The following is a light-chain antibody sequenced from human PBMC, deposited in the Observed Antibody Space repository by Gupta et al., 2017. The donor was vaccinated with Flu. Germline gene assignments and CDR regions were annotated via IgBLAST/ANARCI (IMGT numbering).Light chain of an antibody. CDR2: TDS. J-gene: IGLJ3*02. Sequence: TPRLTCGGNPIRGASVDCYQQQPGQAPVLVLCTDSDRHSRFAAPFSGSTSETTATVTLSNVAAGDEDDSYCQVWDYSRDHTTWVFGGGTKLTVL. V-gene: IGLV3-21*02. CDR1: PIRGAS. CDR3: QVWDYSRDHTTWV.